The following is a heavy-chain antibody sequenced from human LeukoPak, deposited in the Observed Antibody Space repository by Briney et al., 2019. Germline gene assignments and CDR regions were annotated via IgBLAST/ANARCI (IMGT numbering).Heavy chain of an antibody. Sequence: PGGSLRLSCAASGFNFGDYAMSWVRQAPGKGLEWVAHIKEGGRGTFYVDSVKGRFTGSRDDARNTVYLQMSSLRAEDTAVYYCARWRGAQSEFVVWGQGTLVTVSS. D-gene: IGHD3-3*01. CDR2: IKEGGRGT. CDR3: ARWRGAQSEFVV. CDR1: GFNFGDYA. J-gene: IGHJ4*02. V-gene: IGHV3-7*01.